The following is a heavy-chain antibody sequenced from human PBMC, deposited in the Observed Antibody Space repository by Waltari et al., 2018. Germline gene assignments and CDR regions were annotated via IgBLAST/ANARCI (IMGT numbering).Heavy chain of an antibody. J-gene: IGHJ4*02. Sequence: EVQLVESGGGLVQPGGSLKLSCAASGFPFSRYSMKWVRQAPGKGLEWVSHIGPGGSNIGYADSVKGRITISRDNAQNSLYLIINSLTDEDTAVYYCARDQDWAFDYWGRGTLVTVSS. V-gene: IGHV3-48*02. CDR2: IGPGGSNI. D-gene: IGHD2-21*01. CDR3: ARDQDWAFDY. CDR1: GFPFSRYS.